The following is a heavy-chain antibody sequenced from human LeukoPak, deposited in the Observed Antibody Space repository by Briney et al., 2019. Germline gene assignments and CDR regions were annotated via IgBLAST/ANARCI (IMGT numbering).Heavy chain of an antibody. CDR3: ASSPGYCSGGSCYSLSDYYYYGMDV. CDR2: ISYDGSNK. V-gene: IGHV3-30*04. D-gene: IGHD2-15*01. Sequence: GGSLRLSCAASGFTFSSYAMHWVRQAPGEGLEWVAVISYDGSNKYYADSVKGRFTISRDNSKNTLYLQMNSLRAEDTAVYYCASSPGYCSGGSCYSLSDYYYYGMDVWGKGTTVTVSS. CDR1: GFTFSSYA. J-gene: IGHJ6*04.